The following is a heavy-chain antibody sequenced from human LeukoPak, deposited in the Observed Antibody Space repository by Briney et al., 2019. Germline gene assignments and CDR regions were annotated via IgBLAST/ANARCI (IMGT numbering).Heavy chain of an antibody. J-gene: IGHJ4*02. Sequence: GGSLRLSCAASGFTFSSYAMSWVRQAPGKGLEWVSAISGSGGSTYYADSVKGRFTISRDNSKNTLYLQMNSLRAEDTAVYYCAKGGSWIQLWLAGYFDYWGQGTLVTVSS. D-gene: IGHD5-18*01. CDR1: GFTFSSYA. V-gene: IGHV3-23*01. CDR3: AKGGSWIQLWLAGYFDY. CDR2: ISGSGGST.